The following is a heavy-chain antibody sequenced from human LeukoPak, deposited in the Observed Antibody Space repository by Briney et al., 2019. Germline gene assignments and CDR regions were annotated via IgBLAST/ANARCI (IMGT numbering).Heavy chain of an antibody. D-gene: IGHD6-13*01. CDR3: ARDGGYSSSRAPLFDY. Sequence: GGSLRLSCAASGFTFSSYSMNWVRQAPGKGLEWVSSISSSSSYIHYADSVKGRFTISRDNAKNSLYLQMNSLRAEDTAVYYCARDGGYSSSRAPLFDYWGQGTLVTVSS. CDR1: GFTFSSYS. J-gene: IGHJ4*02. CDR2: ISSSSSYI. V-gene: IGHV3-21*01.